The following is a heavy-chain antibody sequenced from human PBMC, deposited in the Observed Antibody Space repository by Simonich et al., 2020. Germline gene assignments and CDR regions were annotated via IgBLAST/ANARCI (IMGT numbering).Heavy chain of an antibody. CDR3: TGWGNAFDI. CDR2: IRSKDYGGTT. CDR1: GLTLGDYA. J-gene: IGHJ3*02. Sequence: VQLVESGGGLVQPGRSLRLSCTASGLTLGDYAMSWVRQAPGKGLGWVGFIRSKDYGGTTEYAASVKGRLTISRDDSKSIAYLQMNSLKTEDTAVYYCTGWGNAFDIWGQGTMVTVSS. V-gene: IGHV3-49*04. D-gene: IGHD7-27*01.